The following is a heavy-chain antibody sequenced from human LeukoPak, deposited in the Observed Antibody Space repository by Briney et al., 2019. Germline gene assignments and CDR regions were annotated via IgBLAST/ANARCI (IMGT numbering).Heavy chain of an antibody. D-gene: IGHD6-19*01. CDR1: GFTFSSYS. CDR3: ARDHWGSSGYFQH. J-gene: IGHJ1*01. V-gene: IGHV3-21*01. CDR2: ISTSSSYI. Sequence: GGSLRLSCAASGFTFSSYSMNWVRQAPGKGLEWVSLISTSSSYIYYADSVKGRFTISRDNAKNSLYLQMNTLRAEDTAVYYCARDHWGSSGYFQHWGQGTLVTVSS.